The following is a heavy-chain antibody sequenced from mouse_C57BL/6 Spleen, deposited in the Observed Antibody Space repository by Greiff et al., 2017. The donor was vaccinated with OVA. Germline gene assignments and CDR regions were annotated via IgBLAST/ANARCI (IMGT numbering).Heavy chain of an antibody. V-gene: IGHV5-9-1*02. Sequence: EVQVVESGEGLVKPGGSLKLSCAASGFTFSSYAMSWVRQTPEKRLEWVAYISRGGDYIYYADTVKGRFTISRDNARNTLYLQMSSLKSEDTAMYYCTRDREGGAMDYWGQGTSVTVSS. CDR3: TRDREGGAMDY. CDR2: ISRGGDYI. CDR1: GFTFSSYA. D-gene: IGHD2-14*01. J-gene: IGHJ4*01.